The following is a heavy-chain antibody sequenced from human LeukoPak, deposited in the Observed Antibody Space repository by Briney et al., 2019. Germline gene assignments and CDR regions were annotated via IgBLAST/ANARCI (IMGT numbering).Heavy chain of an antibody. CDR3: ASSRGSSSWAIN. V-gene: IGHV4-59*08. D-gene: IGHD6-13*01. CDR2: IYYSGST. Sequence: SETLSLTCTVSGGSISSYYWSWIRQPPGKGLEWTGYIYYSGSTNYNPSLRSRLTILVDTSRNQFSLKLYSVTAADTAVYYCASSRGSSSWAINWGQGTLVTVSS. CDR1: GGSISSYY. J-gene: IGHJ4*02.